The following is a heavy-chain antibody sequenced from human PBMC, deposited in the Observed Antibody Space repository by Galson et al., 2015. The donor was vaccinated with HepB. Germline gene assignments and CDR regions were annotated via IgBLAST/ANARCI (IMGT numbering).Heavy chain of an antibody. Sequence: SVKVSCKASGGTFSGYAISWVRQAPGQGLEWMGGIIPVFGTTNYAQKFQGRGIITADESTSTAYMELTNLRSEDAAVYYCARAVVVTRGEWLNYNYYFMDVWGRGTTVTVSS. J-gene: IGHJ6*03. V-gene: IGHV1-69*13. CDR2: IIPVFGTT. CDR3: ARAVVVTRGEWLNYNYYFMDV. D-gene: IGHD3-3*01. CDR1: GGTFSGYA.